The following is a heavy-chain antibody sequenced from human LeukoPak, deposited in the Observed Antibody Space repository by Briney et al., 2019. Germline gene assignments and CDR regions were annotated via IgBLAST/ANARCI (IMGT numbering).Heavy chain of an antibody. J-gene: IGHJ4*02. CDR1: GGXISSYY. CDR2: ISYRGNT. V-gene: IGHV4-59*01. Sequence: SETLSLTCTVSGGXISSYYCNWIRQPPGKGLEWIGYISYRGNTNYSPSLKSRVTISLDTSKNQFSLKLSSVTAAATAVYYCAREGLGTPFDYWGQGTLVTVSS. CDR3: AREGLGTPFDY. D-gene: IGHD1-14*01.